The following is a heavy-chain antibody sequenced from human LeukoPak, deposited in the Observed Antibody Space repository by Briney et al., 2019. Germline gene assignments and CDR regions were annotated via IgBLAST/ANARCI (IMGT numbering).Heavy chain of an antibody. D-gene: IGHD3-22*01. CDR2: ISWNSGSI. Sequence: GGSLRLSCAASGFTSDDYAMHWVRQAPGKGLEWVSGISWNSGSIGYADSVKGRFTISRDNAKNSLYLQMNSLRAEDTALYYCAKDDYYDSSGYWSLWGQGTLVTVSS. J-gene: IGHJ4*02. CDR3: AKDDYYDSSGYWSL. CDR1: GFTSDDYA. V-gene: IGHV3-9*02.